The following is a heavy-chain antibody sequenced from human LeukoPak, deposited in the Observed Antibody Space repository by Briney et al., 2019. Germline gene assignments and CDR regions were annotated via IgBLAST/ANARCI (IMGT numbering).Heavy chain of an antibody. CDR2: IYTSGST. CDR3: AREGIYDFWSGYYLDY. V-gene: IGHV4-4*07. J-gene: IGHJ4*02. CDR1: GGSISSYY. D-gene: IGHD3-3*01. Sequence: SSETLSLTCTVSGGSISSYYWSWIRQPAGKGLEWIGRIYTSGSTNYNPSLKSRVTMSVDTSKNQFSLKLSSVTAADTAVYYCAREGIYDFWSGYYLDYWGQGTLVTVSS.